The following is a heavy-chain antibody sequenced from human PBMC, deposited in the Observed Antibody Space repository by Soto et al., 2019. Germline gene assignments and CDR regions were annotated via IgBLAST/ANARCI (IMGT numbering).Heavy chain of an antibody. V-gene: IGHV3-30*18. Sequence: PGGSLRLSCAASGFTFSSYGMHWVRQAPGKGLEWVAVISYDGSNKYYADSVKGRFTISRDNSKNTLYLQMNSLRAEDTAVYYCANDXVRGVSYYYYYGMDVWGQGTTVTVSS. CDR2: ISYDGSNK. CDR1: GFTFSSYG. D-gene: IGHD3-10*01. J-gene: IGHJ6*02. CDR3: ANDXVRGVSYYYYYGMDV.